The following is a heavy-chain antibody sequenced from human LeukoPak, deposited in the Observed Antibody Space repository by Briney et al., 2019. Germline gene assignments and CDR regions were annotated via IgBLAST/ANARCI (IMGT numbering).Heavy chain of an antibody. CDR2: ISYDGSNK. D-gene: IGHD6-19*01. CDR3: VKSSFRYSNAWSPADLQN. J-gene: IGHJ1*01. V-gene: IGHV3-30-3*02. CDR1: GFTFSSFA. Sequence: GGSLRLSCAASGFTFSSFAMHWVRQAPGKGLEWVAVISYDGSNKNNADSVKGRFTISRDNPKNTLYLQMNSLRAEDTAFYYCVKSSFRYSNAWSPADLQNWGQGTLVTVSS.